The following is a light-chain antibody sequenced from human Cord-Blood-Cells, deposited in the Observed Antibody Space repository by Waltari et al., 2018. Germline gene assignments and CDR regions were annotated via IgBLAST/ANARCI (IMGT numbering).Light chain of an antibody. V-gene: IGKV1-5*03. CDR1: QSISSW. Sequence: IQMTQSPSTLSASVVDRVTITSRARQSISSWLTWYQQKPGKAPKRLIYKASSLESGVPSSFSGSGSGTEFTLTISSLQPDDFATYDCQQYNSYSVSFGQGTKLELK. CDR3: QQYNSYSVS. CDR2: KAS. J-gene: IGKJ2*03.